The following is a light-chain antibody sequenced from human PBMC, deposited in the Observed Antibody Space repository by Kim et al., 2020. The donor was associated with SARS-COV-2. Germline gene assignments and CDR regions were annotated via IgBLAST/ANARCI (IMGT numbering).Light chain of an antibody. J-gene: IGKJ4*01. CDR1: QSVSTS. V-gene: IGKV3-11*01. CDR2: DAS. CDR3: QQREDWPLT. Sequence: PGERATLSCRASQSVSTSVAWFQHKHGQAPRLLIHDASYRATGIPARFSGSGSGTDFTLTITGLQAEDFAVYYCQQREDWPLTFGGGTKVDIK.